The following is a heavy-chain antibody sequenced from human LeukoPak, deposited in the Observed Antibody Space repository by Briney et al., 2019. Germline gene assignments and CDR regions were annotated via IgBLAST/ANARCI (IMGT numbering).Heavy chain of an antibody. CDR1: GFIFSSYA. CDR3: ANINPTGY. CDR2: ISGSGGST. V-gene: IGHV3-23*01. J-gene: IGHJ4*02. Sequence: RGPSLRLSCADSGFIFSSYAMSWVPHAPGQGLEWVSAISGSGGSTYYADSVKGRFAISRDNSKNTLYLQMNSLRADDTAVYYCANINPTGYWGQGTLVTVSS. D-gene: IGHD1-14*01.